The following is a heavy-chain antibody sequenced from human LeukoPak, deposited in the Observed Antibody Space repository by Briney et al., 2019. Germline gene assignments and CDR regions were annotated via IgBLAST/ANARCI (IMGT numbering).Heavy chain of an antibody. J-gene: IGHJ3*02. CDR1: GYTFIDYF. CDR3: AREWGGYSGYDSSAFDI. CDR2: LNPNNGYT. D-gene: IGHD5-12*01. V-gene: IGHV1-2*06. Sequence: GASVKVSCKTSGYTFIDYFIHWVRQAPGQGLEWMGRLNPNNGYTFYTEELQGRVTMTRDTSISTAYMELSRLTSNDTALYYCAREWGGYSGYDSSAFDIWGQGTMVTVSS.